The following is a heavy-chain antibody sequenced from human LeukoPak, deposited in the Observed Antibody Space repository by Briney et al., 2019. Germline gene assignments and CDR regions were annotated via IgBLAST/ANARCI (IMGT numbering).Heavy chain of an antibody. D-gene: IGHD4-17*01. Sequence: SETLSLTCTVFGSMSNHFWSWIRQPPGKGLEWIGYIYDTGATDYNPSLKSRVTISVDTSKNQFSLKLSSVTAADTAVYYCARGPLDYGDYVFYYWGQGTLVTVSS. CDR2: IYDTGAT. J-gene: IGHJ4*02. CDR3: ARGPLDYGDYVFYY. V-gene: IGHV4-59*11. CDR1: GSMSNHF.